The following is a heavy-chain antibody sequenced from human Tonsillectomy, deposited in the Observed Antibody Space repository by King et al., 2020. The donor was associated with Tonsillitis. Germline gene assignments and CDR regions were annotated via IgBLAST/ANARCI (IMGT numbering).Heavy chain of an antibody. D-gene: IGHD3-9*01. J-gene: IGHJ4*02. CDR2: INSEGTKT. V-gene: IGHV3-74*01. Sequence: VQLVESGGGLIHPGGSLRLSCAVSGFSLRSYWMHWVRQAPGKGLVWVARINSEGTKTIYADSVKGRFTVSRDNARNTLYLEMTSLRGEDTAVYYCAREYYGLLAGYYLDSWGQGTLATVSS. CDR1: GFSLRSYW. CDR3: AREYYGLLAGYYLDS.